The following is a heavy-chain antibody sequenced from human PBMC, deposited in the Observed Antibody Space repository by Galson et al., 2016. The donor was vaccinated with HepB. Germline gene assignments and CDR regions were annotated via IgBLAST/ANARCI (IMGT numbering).Heavy chain of an antibody. D-gene: IGHD1-26*01. J-gene: IGHJ4*02. CDR2: IYWDNDK. Sequence: PALVKPTQTLTLTCTFSGFSLSTSGVGVGWIRQPPGKALEWLALIYWDNDKRYSQSLKNRLTITKYTSRNQVVLTMTNMDPLDTATYFCAHSPLGTYRGGFDYWGQGALVTVFS. CDR3: AHSPLGTYRGGFDY. CDR1: GFSLSTSGVG. V-gene: IGHV2-5*02.